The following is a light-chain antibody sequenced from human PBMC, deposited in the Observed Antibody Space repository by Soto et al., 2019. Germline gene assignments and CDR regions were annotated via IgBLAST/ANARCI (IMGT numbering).Light chain of an antibody. Sequence: EMVLTQSPGTLSLSPGERATLSCRASQSVSSNLAWYQQKPGQAPRLLIYGASTRATGIPARFSGSGSGTEFTLTISSLQSEDFAVYYCQQYNNWPISFGQGTRLEI. CDR1: QSVSSN. CDR3: QQYNNWPIS. J-gene: IGKJ5*01. V-gene: IGKV3-15*01. CDR2: GAS.